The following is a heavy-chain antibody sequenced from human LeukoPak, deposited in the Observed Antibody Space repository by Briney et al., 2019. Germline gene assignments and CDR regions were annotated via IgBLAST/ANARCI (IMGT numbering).Heavy chain of an antibody. D-gene: IGHD3-10*01. V-gene: IGHV4-38-2*01. CDR3: ARLRNYYGSGDHYFDY. CDR1: SYSISSGHY. J-gene: IGHJ4*02. Sequence: PSETLSLTCAVSSYSISSGHYWGWIRPPPGKGLEWIGTTYHSGSTFYNPSLKSRVTISVDTSKNQFSLKLTSVTAADTAVYYCARLRNYYGSGDHYFDYWGQGTLVTVSS. CDR2: TYHSGST.